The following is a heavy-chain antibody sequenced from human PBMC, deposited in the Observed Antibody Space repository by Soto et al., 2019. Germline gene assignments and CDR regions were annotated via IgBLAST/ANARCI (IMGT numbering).Heavy chain of an antibody. CDR2: INHSGST. J-gene: IGHJ6*02. Sequence: SETLSLTCTVSGGSISSYYWSWIRQPPGKGLEWIGEINHSGSTNYNPSLKSRVTISVDTSKNQFSLKLSSVTAADTAVYYCARGPNYYGSGSYVLRYYYYGMDVWGQGTTVTVSS. CDR1: GGSISSYY. D-gene: IGHD3-10*01. CDR3: ARGPNYYGSGSYVLRYYYYGMDV. V-gene: IGHV4-34*01.